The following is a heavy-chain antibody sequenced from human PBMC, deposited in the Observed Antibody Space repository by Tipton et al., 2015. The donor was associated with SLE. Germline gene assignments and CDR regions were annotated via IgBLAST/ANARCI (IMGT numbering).Heavy chain of an antibody. CDR2: IYYDETT. V-gene: IGHV4-39*07. Sequence: LRLSCSVAGGSITSNGVHWAWIRQPPGKGLEWIGSIYYDETTYYNPSLRRRLTLSVDTSKDQFSLKLNSVTAADTAVYYCARHLGVIVAFEVWGQGTVLTVSS. CDR1: GGSITSNGVH. J-gene: IGHJ3*01. D-gene: IGHD3-10*01. CDR3: ARHLGVIVAFEV.